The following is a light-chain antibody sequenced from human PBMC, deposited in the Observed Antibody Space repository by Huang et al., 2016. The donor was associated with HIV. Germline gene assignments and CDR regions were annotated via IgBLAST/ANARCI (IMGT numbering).Light chain of an antibody. CDR3: QQYDTFS. V-gene: IGKV3-20*01. Sequence: EVVLTQSPGILSLSAGERASLSCRASRNLTNSQLAWYQQKVGQPPRLLVFGASTRVSGVPERCTGSVSGRDFTLSISGLEPDDFATYYCQQYDTFSFGQGTRLE. CDR2: GAS. CDR1: RNLTNSQ. J-gene: IGKJ2*01.